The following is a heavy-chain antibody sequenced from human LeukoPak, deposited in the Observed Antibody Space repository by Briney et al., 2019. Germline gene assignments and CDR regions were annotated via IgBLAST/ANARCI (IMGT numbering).Heavy chain of an antibody. D-gene: IGHD3-9*01. J-gene: IGHJ4*02. CDR2: IIPIFGTA. V-gene: IGHV1-69*05. Sequence: ASVSVSCKASGGTFSSYAISWVRQAPGQGLEWMGRIIPIFGTANYAQKFQGRVTTTTDESTSTAYMELSSLRSEDTAVYYCARDGDYDILTGEPYYFDYWGQGTLVTVSS. CDR1: GGTFSSYA. CDR3: ARDGDYDILTGEPYYFDY.